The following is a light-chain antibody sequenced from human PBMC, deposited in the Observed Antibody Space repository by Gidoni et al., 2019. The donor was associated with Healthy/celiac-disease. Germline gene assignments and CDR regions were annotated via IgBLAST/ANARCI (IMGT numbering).Light chain of an antibody. Sequence: DIQMTQSPSSLSASVGDSVTITCPASQSISSYLNWYQQKPGKAPKLLIYAASSLQSGIPSRFSGSGSGTDFTLTISSLQPEDFATYYCQQSYSTLVTFXQXTKVXIK. J-gene: IGKJ1*01. V-gene: IGKV1-39*01. CDR1: QSISSY. CDR2: AAS. CDR3: QQSYSTLVT.